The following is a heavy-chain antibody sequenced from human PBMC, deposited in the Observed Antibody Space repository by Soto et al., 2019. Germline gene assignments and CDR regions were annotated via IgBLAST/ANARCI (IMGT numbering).Heavy chain of an antibody. J-gene: IGHJ6*02. D-gene: IGHD2-2*02. Sequence: PSETLSLTCTVSGGSISSYYWSWIRQPPGKGLEWIGYIYYSGSTNYNPSLKSRVTISVDTSKNQFSLKLSSVTAADTAVYYCARGGWGLLYYYYYGMDVWGQGTTVTVSS. CDR1: GGSISSYY. V-gene: IGHV4-59*01. CDR3: ARGGWGLLYYYYYGMDV. CDR2: IYYSGST.